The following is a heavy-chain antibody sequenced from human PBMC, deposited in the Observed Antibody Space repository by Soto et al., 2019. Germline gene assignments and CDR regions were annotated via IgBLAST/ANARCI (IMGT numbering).Heavy chain of an antibody. J-gene: IGHJ1*01. Sequence: ASVKVSSKASGYSFTSYGMHWVRHAPGQRLEWMGWINSGNGNTQYSQKFQGRVTITRDTSASTAYMELSSLRSEDTAVYFCARASYGSGTSYYQYWGQGTLVTVSS. CDR3: ARASYGSGTSYYQY. CDR1: GYSFTSYG. V-gene: IGHV1-3*01. CDR2: INSGNGNT. D-gene: IGHD3-10*01.